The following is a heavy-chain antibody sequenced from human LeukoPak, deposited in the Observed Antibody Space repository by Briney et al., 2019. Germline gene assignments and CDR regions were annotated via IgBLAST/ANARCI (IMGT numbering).Heavy chain of an antibody. CDR3: ARVAAPQGRLLWFGELSKGNAFDI. Sequence: ASVKVSCKASGYTFTSYDINWVRQATGQGLEWMGWMNPNSGNTGYAQKFQGRVTMTRNTSISTAYMELSSLRSEDTAVYYCARVAAPQGRLLWFGELSKGNAFDIWGQGTMVTVSS. D-gene: IGHD3-10*01. CDR1: GYTFTSYD. V-gene: IGHV1-8*01. J-gene: IGHJ3*02. CDR2: MNPNSGNT.